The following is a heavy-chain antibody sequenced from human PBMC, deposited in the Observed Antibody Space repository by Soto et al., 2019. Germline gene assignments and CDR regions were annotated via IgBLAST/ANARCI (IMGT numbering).Heavy chain of an antibody. Sequence: LSLTCTVSGGSIDSGDYYWSWIRQPPGKGLEWIGYVYYSGTTNYNPFLKSRVTLSLDKSKNQFSLKMNSVTAADTAVYYCARDAIAPPNYFVGPFDYWGQGALVTVSS. CDR3: ARDAIAPPNYFVGPFDY. D-gene: IGHD4-4*01. V-gene: IGHV4-61*08. J-gene: IGHJ4*02. CDR1: GGSIDSGDYY. CDR2: VYYSGTT.